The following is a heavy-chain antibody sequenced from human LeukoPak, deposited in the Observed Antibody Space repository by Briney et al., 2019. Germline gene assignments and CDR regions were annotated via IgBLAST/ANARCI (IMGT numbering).Heavy chain of an antibody. D-gene: IGHD3-10*01. J-gene: IGHJ6*04. CDR1: GYTFTSYA. V-gene: IGHV1-3*01. CDR2: INAGNGNT. CDR3: ARETWFGELLSSGMDV. Sequence: EASVKVSCKASGYTFTSYAMHWVRQAPGQRLEWMGWINAGNGNTKYSQKFQGRVTITRDTSASTAYKELSSLRSEDTAVYYCARETWFGELLSSGMDVWGKGTTVTVSS.